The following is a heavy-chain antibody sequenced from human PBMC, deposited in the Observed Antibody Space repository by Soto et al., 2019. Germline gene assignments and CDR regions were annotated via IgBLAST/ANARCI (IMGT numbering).Heavy chain of an antibody. D-gene: IGHD2-2*02. CDR2: IIPIFGTA. Sequence: ASVKVSCKASGCTFSSYAISWVRQAPGQGLEWMGGIIPIFGTANYAQKFQGRVTITADESTSTAYMELSSLRSEDTAVYYCAGGGGYCSSTSCYKGCFEPWGQGTLVNVSS. CDR1: GCTFSSYA. CDR3: AGGGGYCSSTSCYKGCFEP. V-gene: IGHV1-69*13. J-gene: IGHJ5*02.